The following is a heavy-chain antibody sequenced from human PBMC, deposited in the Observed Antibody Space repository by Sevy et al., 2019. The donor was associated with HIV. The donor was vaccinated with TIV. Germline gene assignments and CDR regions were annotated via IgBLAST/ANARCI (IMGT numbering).Heavy chain of an antibody. CDR1: GGSISSYY. CDR2: IYISGSA. Sequence: SETLSLTCTVSGGSISSYYCTWIRQPAGKGLEWIGRIYISGSANYNPSLKSRVTMSVDTSKKQFSLNLSSVTAADTAVYYCARGGGYFDDGFDIWGQGTMVTVSS. V-gene: IGHV4-4*07. J-gene: IGHJ3*02. D-gene: IGHD3-10*01. CDR3: ARGGGYFDDGFDI.